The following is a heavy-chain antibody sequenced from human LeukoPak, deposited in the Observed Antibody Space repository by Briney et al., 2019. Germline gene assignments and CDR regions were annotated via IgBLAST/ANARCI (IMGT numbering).Heavy chain of an antibody. CDR2: INEDGSNK. CDR3: ARESTAGYNSSWYGFRN. J-gene: IGHJ1*01. Sequence: GGSLRLSCTASGFSFSNHYMRWIRQAPGKGLERVANINEDGSNKWHLGSVKGRFTISRDNAKNSLFLQMGSLRVEDTAVYYCARESTAGYNSSWYGFRNWGQGTLVSVSS. CDR1: GFSFSNHY. D-gene: IGHD6-13*01. V-gene: IGHV3-7*01.